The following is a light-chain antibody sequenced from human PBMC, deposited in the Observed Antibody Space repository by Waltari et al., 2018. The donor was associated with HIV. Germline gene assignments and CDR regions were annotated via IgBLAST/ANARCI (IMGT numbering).Light chain of an antibody. V-gene: IGLV2-14*03. Sequence: SALTQPAYVAGSPGQSITITCTETSSDVGGYNSVSWYQLHPGTAPTLMIYAVSNRPSGVSNRFSGSKSDNTASLTISGLQAEDEADYYCSSYTSTSTVYVFGTGTEVTVL. CDR2: AVS. J-gene: IGLJ1*01. CDR1: SSDVGGYNS. CDR3: SSYTSTSTVYV.